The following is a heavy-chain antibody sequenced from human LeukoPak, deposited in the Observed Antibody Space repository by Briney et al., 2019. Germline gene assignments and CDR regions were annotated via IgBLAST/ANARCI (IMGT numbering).Heavy chain of an antibody. CDR1: GYTFTSYD. CDR2: MNPNSGNT. V-gene: IGHV1-8*01. CDR3: ARRALGSVRSGGSSYPH. D-gene: IGHD2-15*01. J-gene: IGHJ1*01. Sequence: ASVKVSCKASGYTFTSYDINWVRQATGQGLEWMGWMNPNSGNTGYAQKFQGRVTMTRNTSISTAYMELSSLRSEDTAVYYCARRALGSVRSGGSSYPHWGQGILVTVSS.